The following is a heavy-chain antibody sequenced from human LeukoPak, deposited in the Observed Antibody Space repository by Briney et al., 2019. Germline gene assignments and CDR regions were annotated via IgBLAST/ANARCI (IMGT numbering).Heavy chain of an antibody. CDR1: GFTFSSYA. J-gene: IGHJ6*04. V-gene: IGHV3-23*01. Sequence: GGSLRLSCAASGFTFSSYAMSWVRQAPGKGLGWVSAISGSGGSTYYADSVKGRFTISRDNSKNTLYLQMNSLRAEDTAVYYCAKDGVLWFGDYYYYGMDVWGKGTTVTVSS. CDR3: AKDGVLWFGDYYYYGMDV. CDR2: ISGSGGST. D-gene: IGHD3-10*01.